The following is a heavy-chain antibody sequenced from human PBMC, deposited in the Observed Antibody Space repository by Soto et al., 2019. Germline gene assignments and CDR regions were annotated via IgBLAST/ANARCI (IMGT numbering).Heavy chain of an antibody. Sequence: ASVKVSCKASGYTFTSYAMHWVRQAPGQRLEWMGWINAGNGNTKYSQKFQGRVTITRDTSASTAYMELSSLRSEDTAVYYCAREYYDYVWGSYRPISPAFDIWGQGTMVTVSS. D-gene: IGHD3-16*02. CDR1: GYTFTSYA. V-gene: IGHV1-3*01. J-gene: IGHJ3*02. CDR3: AREYYDYVWGSYRPISPAFDI. CDR2: INAGNGNT.